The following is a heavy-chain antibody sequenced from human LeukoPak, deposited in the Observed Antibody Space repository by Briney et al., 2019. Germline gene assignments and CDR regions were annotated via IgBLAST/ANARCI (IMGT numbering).Heavy chain of an antibody. J-gene: IGHJ4*02. CDR1: GFTFSSFS. Sequence: GGSLRLSCAASGFTFSSFSMNWVRQAPGKGLEWVSYINGVSGTISYAASVKGRFTISIDHAKTSLFLQMNSLRAEDTAIYYCARDVNYAFGYWGQGTLVTVSS. CDR2: INGVSGTI. D-gene: IGHD1-7*01. CDR3: ARDVNYAFGY. V-gene: IGHV3-48*01.